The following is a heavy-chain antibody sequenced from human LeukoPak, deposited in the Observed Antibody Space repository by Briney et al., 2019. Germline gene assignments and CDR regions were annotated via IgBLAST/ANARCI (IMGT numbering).Heavy chain of an antibody. CDR3: RRFYSNFGDY. J-gene: IGHJ4*02. CDR1: NYSFINCG. V-gene: IGHV1-18*01. D-gene: IGHD4-11*01. Sequence: ASVKLSFNSSNYSFINCGIGWVREAPGQGLEWMEWVSAYNGKTSYAEQFRGRVTMTADTSTATGYMELTGLTSDDTAVYYCRRFYSNFGDYWGQGTRVAVSS. CDR2: VSAYNGKT.